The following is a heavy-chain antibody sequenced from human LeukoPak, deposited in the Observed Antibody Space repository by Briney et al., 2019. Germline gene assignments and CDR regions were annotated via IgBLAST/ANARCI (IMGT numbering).Heavy chain of an antibody. V-gene: IGHV3-73*01. D-gene: IGHD1-26*01. CDR3: TRDRGTYNWLDP. J-gene: IGHJ5*02. CDR2: IDRPAKSYAT. Sequence: GGSLRLSCAASGFTLSDSAIHWARQASGKGLEWVGLIDRPAKSYATAYGASVGGRFTISRDDSKNTAYLQMDSLKTEDTALYYCTRDRGTYNWLDPWGQGTLVTVSS. CDR1: GFTLSDSA.